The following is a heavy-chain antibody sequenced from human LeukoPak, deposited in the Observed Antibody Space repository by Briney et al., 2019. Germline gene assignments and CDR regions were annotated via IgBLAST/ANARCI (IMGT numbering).Heavy chain of an antibody. CDR2: IIPNSGGA. V-gene: IGHV1-2*06. D-gene: IGHD1-26*01. J-gene: IGHJ4*02. CDR1: GYSFTGYY. CDR3: VREITRAISYFDY. Sequence: ASVKVSCKASGYSFTGYYMHWVRQAPGQGLEWMGRIIPNSGGANSAQKFQGRVTMTTDTSITTAYMELSRLRSDDTAIYYCVREITRAISYFDYWGQGTLVTVSS.